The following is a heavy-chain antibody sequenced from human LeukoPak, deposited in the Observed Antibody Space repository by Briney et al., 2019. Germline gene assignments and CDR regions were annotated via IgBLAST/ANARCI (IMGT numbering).Heavy chain of an antibody. CDR3: ARTGYSSSWYLRPDRANWFDP. D-gene: IGHD6-13*01. CDR1: GGSISSSTYY. CDR2: IYYSGST. J-gene: IGHJ5*02. Sequence: PSETLSLTCTVSGGSISSSTYYWGWIRQPPGKGLEWIGNIYYSGSTYYNPSLKSRVTISVDTSKNQFSLKLSSVTAADTAVYYCARTGYSSSWYLRPDRANWFDPWGQGTLVTVSS. V-gene: IGHV4-39*07.